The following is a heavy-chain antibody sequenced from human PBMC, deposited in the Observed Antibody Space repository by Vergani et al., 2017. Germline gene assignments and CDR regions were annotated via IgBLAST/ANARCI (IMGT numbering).Heavy chain of an antibody. CDR2: IIPILGIA. CDR3: ARGEGLTVVIPMYYYYYYMDV. Sequence: QVQLVQSGAEVKKPGSSVKVSCKASGGTFSSYTISWVRQAPGQGLEWMGRIIPILGIANYAQKFQGRVTMTRNTSISTAYMELSSLRSEDTAVYYCARGEGLTVVIPMYYYYYYMDVWGKGTTVTVSS. V-gene: IGHV1-69*02. CDR1: GGTFSSYT. D-gene: IGHD4-23*01. J-gene: IGHJ6*03.